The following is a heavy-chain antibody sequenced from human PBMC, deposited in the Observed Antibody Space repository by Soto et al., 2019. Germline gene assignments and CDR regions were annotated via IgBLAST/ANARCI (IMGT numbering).Heavy chain of an antibody. CDR1: GFTFSSYG. CDR2: IWYDGSNK. CDR3: ARDVDSSSSFDY. Sequence: QVQLVESGGGVVQPGRSLRLSCAASGFTFSSYGMHWVRQAPGKGLEWVAVIWYDGSNKYYADSVKGRFTISRDNSKNTLYLQMYSLRAEDTAVYYCARDVDSSSSFDYWGQGTLVTVSS. V-gene: IGHV3-33*01. D-gene: IGHD6-6*01. J-gene: IGHJ4*02.